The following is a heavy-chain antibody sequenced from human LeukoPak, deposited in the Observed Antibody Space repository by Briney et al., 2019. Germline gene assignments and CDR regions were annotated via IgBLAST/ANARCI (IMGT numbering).Heavy chain of an antibody. D-gene: IGHD1-14*01. V-gene: IGHV3-23*01. CDR3: ASRPRADMGPLDY. CDR1: GFTFSSCA. Sequence: PGGSLRLSCAASGFTFSSCAMTWVRQAPGKGLEWVASITGDGTRTYYTDSVKGRFTISRDNSKNTLYLQMNSLRADETAIYYCASRPRADMGPLDYWGQGTLATVST. J-gene: IGHJ4*02. CDR2: ITGDGTRT.